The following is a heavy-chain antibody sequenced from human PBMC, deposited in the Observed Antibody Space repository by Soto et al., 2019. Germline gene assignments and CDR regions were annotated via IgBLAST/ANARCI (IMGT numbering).Heavy chain of an antibody. CDR3: XKXXXRGYNNGSPHYFDY. CDR2: ISYDGNNQ. Sequence: QVQLVESGGGVVQPGRSLRLSCAASGFPFSSFGMHWVRQAPGKGLEWVAVISYDGNNQYYADSVKGRFTISRDNSKSTLWLHVNRXXPXXTXVYXWXKXXXRGYNNGSPHYFDYWGQGIQVTVSS. J-gene: IGHJ4*02. V-gene: IGHV3-30*03. D-gene: IGHD5-18*01. CDR1: GFPFSSFG.